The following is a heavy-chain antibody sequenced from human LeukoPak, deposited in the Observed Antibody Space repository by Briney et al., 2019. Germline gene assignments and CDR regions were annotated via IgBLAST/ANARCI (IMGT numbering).Heavy chain of an antibody. V-gene: IGHV3-64*01. CDR2: ISGSGTST. CDR3: ARESKGDYDY. Sequence: GGSLRLSCAASGFTLCAYPMHWVRQAPGKGLESVSAISGSGTSTYYANSVKGRFTISRDNSKNTLDLQMGSLRVEDMAVYYCARESKGDYDYWGQGTLVTVSS. CDR1: GFTLCAYP. D-gene: IGHD2-21*01. J-gene: IGHJ4*02.